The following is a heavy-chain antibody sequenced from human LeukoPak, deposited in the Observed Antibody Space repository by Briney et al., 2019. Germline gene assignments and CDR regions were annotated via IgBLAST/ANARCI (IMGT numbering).Heavy chain of an antibody. CDR3: ARNSSSSYFDT. V-gene: IGHV4-39*01. CDR1: GGSMPSNTYY. D-gene: IGHD6-6*01. Sequence: SETLSLTCTVSGGSMPSNTYYWGWVRQSPEKGLEWIGSIYNKVSTHYNPSLKSRATMSVDTSRSQFSLKLTSMTAADTAIYYCARNSSSSYFDTWGQGILVTVSS. CDR2: IYNKVST. J-gene: IGHJ4*02.